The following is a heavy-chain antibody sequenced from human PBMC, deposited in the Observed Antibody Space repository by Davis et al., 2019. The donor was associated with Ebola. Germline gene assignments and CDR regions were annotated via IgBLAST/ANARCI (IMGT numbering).Heavy chain of an antibody. CDR1: GFLFSDSW. J-gene: IGHJ4*02. CDR3: ARGEGFRVAD. CDR2: INRDVSEI. D-gene: IGHD6-25*01. Sequence: ESLKISCAASGFLFSDSWMHSLRQTPGRGLEWVANINRDVSEIYYLDSVKGRFTISRDNTRNSLCLQMNSLTADDTALYYCARGEGFRVADWGQGTLVTVSS. V-gene: IGHV3-7*03.